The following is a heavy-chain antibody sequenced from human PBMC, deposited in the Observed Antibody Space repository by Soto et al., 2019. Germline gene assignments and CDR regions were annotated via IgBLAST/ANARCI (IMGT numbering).Heavy chain of an antibody. D-gene: IGHD4-17*01. J-gene: IGHJ3*02. CDR3: AKDASLYGDSKHPDAFDI. V-gene: IGHV3-23*01. Sequence: EVQLLESGGGLVQPGGSLRLSCAASGFTFSSYAMSWVRQAPGKGLEWVSAISGSGGSTYYADSVKGRFTISRDNSKNTLYLQMNSLRAEDTAVYYCAKDASLYGDSKHPDAFDIWGQGTMVTVSS. CDR1: GFTFSSYA. CDR2: ISGSGGST.